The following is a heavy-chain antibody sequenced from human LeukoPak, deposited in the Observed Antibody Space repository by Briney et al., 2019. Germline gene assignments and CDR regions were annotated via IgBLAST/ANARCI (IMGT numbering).Heavy chain of an antibody. J-gene: IGHJ4*02. D-gene: IGHD2-2*02. V-gene: IGHV3-33*01. Sequence: SGGSLRLSCAASGFTFSSYGMHWVRQAPDKGLEWVAIIWYDGSNKFYADSVKGRFTISRDNSKNTLYLQMNSLRAEDTAVYYCARDDTVYFDYWGQRTLVTVSS. CDR3: ARDDTVYFDY. CDR2: IWYDGSNK. CDR1: GFTFSSYG.